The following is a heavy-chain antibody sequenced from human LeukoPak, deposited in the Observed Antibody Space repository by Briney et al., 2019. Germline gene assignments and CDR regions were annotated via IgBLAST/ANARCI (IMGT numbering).Heavy chain of an antibody. J-gene: IGHJ6*02. CDR3: TTVFTRPSYYGMDV. CDR2: IKSKTDGGTT. D-gene: IGHD2-21*01. Sequence: GGSLRLSCAASGFTFSSYWMSWVRQAPGKGLEWVGRIKSKTDGGTTDYAAPVKGRFTISRDDSKNTLYLQMNSLKTEDTAVYYCTTVFTRPSYYGMDVWGQGTTVTVSS. CDR1: GFTFSSYW. V-gene: IGHV3-15*01.